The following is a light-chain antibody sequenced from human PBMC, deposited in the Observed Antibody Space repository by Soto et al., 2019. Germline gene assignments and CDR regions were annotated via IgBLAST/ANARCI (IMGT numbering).Light chain of an antibody. Sequence: QSVLTQPASVSGSPGQPITISCTGTSSDVGGYKYVSWYQQYPGKAPKLMIYEVSNRPSGVSYRFSGSKSGNTASLTISGLQAEDEADYYCSSYAGSNNLVFGGGTKLTVL. CDR2: EVS. V-gene: IGLV2-14*01. CDR1: SSDVGGYKY. J-gene: IGLJ3*02. CDR3: SSYAGSNNLV.